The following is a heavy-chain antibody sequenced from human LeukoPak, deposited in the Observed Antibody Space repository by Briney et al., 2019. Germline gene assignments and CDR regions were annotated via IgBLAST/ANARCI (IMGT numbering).Heavy chain of an antibody. CDR1: GFTFSDYY. CDR3: ARDEDSGYYSA. Sequence: GGSLRLSCAASGFTFSDYYMSWVRQAPGKGLEWVSYISSSGSTIYYADSVKGRFTISRDNAKNSLYLQMNSLRAEDTAVYYCARDEDSGYYSAWGQGTLVTVSS. V-gene: IGHV3-11*01. J-gene: IGHJ5*02. D-gene: IGHD3-22*01. CDR2: ISSSGSTI.